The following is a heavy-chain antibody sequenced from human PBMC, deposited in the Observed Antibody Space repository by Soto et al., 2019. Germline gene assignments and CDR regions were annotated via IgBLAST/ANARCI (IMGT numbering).Heavy chain of an antibody. Sequence: SLSLTCTVSGGSINSGGYYWNWIRQHPGKGLEWIGFIYYSGSTDYNPSLKSRVTISVDTSKNQFSLKQSSVTAADTAASFCARDRAVAGIQSQNWFEPWGPGTLVAVSS. CDR3: ARDRAVAGIQSQNWFEP. J-gene: IGHJ5*02. D-gene: IGHD6-13*01. CDR2: IYYSGST. CDR1: GGSINSGGYY. V-gene: IGHV4-31*03.